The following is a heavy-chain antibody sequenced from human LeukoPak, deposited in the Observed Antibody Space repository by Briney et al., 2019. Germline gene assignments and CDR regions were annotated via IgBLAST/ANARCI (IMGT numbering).Heavy chain of an antibody. J-gene: IGHJ4*02. CDR2: ISSSSSYI. Sequence: PGGSLRLSCAASGFTFSSYSMNWVRQAPGKGLEWVSSISSSSSYIYYADSVKGRFTISRDNAKNSLYLQMNSLRAEDTAVYYCARDLPYGYSYGFDYWGQGTLVTVSS. V-gene: IGHV3-21*01. CDR3: ARDLPYGYSYGFDY. D-gene: IGHD5-18*01. CDR1: GFTFSSYS.